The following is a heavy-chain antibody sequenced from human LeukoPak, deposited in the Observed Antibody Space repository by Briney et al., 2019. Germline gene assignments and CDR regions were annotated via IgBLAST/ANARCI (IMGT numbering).Heavy chain of an antibody. CDR1: GFTFSSYG. J-gene: IGHJ6*03. CDR2: IWYDGSNK. CDR3: ARAVAAAGGYYYYYMDV. V-gene: IGHV3-33*01. Sequence: GGSLRLSCAAPGFTFSSYGMHWVRQAPGKGLEWVAVIWYDGSNKYYADSVKGRFTISRDNSKNTLYLQMNSLRAEDTAVYYCARAVAAAGGYYYYYMDVWGKGTTVTVSS. D-gene: IGHD6-25*01.